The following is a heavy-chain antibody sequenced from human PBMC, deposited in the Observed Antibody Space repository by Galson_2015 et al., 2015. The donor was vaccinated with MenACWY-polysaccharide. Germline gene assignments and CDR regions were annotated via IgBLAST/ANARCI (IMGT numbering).Heavy chain of an antibody. V-gene: IGHV3-23*01. Sequence: LRLSCAASGFSFSAYGLSWVRQAPGRGLEWVSGSGTGGGLYYADSVKGRVTVSRDNSKNTLYLQMNNLRAEDTAVYYCAKVGPRSSWTLGLDYWGQGTLVIVSS. CDR1: GFSFSAYG. J-gene: IGHJ4*02. D-gene: IGHD6-13*01. CDR2: SGTGGGL. CDR3: AKVGPRSSWTLGLDY.